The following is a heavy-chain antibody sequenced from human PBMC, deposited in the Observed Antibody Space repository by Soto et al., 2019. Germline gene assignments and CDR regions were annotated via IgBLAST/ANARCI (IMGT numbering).Heavy chain of an antibody. V-gene: IGHV1-69*13. CDR1: GGTFSSYA. D-gene: IGHD2-8*01. J-gene: IGHJ6*02. CDR2: IIPIFGTA. CDR3: ARGAEGYCTNGVCLDYYCGMDV. Sequence: SVKVSCKASGGTFSSYAISWVRQAPGQGLEWMGGIIPIFGTANYAQKFQGRVTITADESTSTAYMELSSLRSEDTAVYYCARGAEGYCTNGVCLDYYCGMDVWGQGTTVTVSS.